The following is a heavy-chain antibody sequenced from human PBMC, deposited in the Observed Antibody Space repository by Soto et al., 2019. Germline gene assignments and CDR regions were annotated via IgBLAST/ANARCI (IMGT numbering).Heavy chain of an antibody. D-gene: IGHD2-2*01. CDR3: AKGRHIVVVPAAVLDD. V-gene: IGHV3-23*01. CDR1: GFTFSSYA. J-gene: IGHJ4*02. CDR2: ISGSGGST. Sequence: EVQLLESGGGLVQPGGSLRLSCAASGFTFSSYAMSWVRQAPGKGLEWVSAISGSGGSTYYADSVKGRFTISRDNSKNTLYLQMNSLRAEDTAVYYCAKGRHIVVVPAAVLDDWGQGTLVTVSS.